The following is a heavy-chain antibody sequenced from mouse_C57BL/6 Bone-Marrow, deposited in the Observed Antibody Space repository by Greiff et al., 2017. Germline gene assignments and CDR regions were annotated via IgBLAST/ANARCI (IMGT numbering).Heavy chain of an antibody. CDR1: GFNIKDDY. J-gene: IGHJ4*01. CDR3: TGGGAMDY. V-gene: IGHV14-4*01. Sequence: EVQLQQSGAELVRPGASVKLSCTASGFNIKDDYMHWVNQRPEQGLEWIGWIDPENCDTEYAAKFQGKATIAADTTSNSAYLQLSSLTSEDTAVYYCTGGGAMDYWCRGTSAPVSS. CDR2: IDPENCDT.